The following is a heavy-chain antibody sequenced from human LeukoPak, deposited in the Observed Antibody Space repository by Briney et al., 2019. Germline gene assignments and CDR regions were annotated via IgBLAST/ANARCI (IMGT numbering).Heavy chain of an antibody. CDR3: TRDFVF. D-gene: IGHD3-3*01. CDR1: GFAFSTYW. J-gene: IGHJ4*02. V-gene: IGHV3-7*01. CDR2: INQDGSVK. Sequence: PGRSLRLSCAASGFAFSTYWMDWVRRAPGKGLEWVGNINQDGSVKHYVDSVRGRFTISRDNARNSVYLQMSALRVEDTAVYYCTRDFVFWGQGSLVTASS.